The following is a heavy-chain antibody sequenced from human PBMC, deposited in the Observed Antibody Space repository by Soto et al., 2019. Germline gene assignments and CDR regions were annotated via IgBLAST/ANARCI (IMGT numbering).Heavy chain of an antibody. CDR1: GLTFSSYG. Sequence: QVQLVESGGGVVQPGGSLRLSCAASGLTFSSYGMHWVRQAPGKGLEWVALITYDGNKKYYADSVQGRFTISRDNSKNTRYLQMNSLRAEDTAMYYCAKDSRGGYYPNAFDIWGQGTMVTVSS. CDR3: AKDSRGGYYPNAFDI. V-gene: IGHV3-30*18. J-gene: IGHJ3*02. CDR2: ITYDGNKK. D-gene: IGHD3-3*01.